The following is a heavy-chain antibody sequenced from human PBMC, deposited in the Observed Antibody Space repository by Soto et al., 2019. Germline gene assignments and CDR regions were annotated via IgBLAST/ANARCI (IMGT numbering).Heavy chain of an antibody. CDR2: IDPGDSYT. J-gene: IGHJ6*02. D-gene: IGHD4-17*01. Sequence: GESLKTSCKGSGYSFTSYWISWVRQMAGKGLEWMGRIDPGDSYTSYSPSFQGHVTISADKSISTAYLQWSSLKASDTAMYYCASGDLTTVVSSFYYYGMDVWGQGTTVTVSS. CDR3: ASGDLTTVVSSFYYYGMDV. V-gene: IGHV5-10-1*01. CDR1: GYSFTSYW.